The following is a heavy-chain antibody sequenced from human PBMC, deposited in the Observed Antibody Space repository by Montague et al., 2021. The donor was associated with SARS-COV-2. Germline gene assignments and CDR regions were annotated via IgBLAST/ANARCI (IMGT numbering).Heavy chain of an antibody. CDR3: ARGGYYDYAFDI. V-gene: IGHV4-59*01. CDR2: IYYSGST. J-gene: IGHJ3*02. D-gene: IGHD3-22*01. CDR1: GDSISSYY. Sequence: SETRSLTCTVSGDSISSYYWSWIRQPPGKGLEWIGYIYYSGSTXXXPSXKSRVTISVDTSKNQFSLKLSSVTAADTAVYYCARGGYYDYAFDIWGQGTMVTVSS.